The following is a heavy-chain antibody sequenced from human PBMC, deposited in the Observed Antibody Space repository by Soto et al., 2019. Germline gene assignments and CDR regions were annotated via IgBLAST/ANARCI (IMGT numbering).Heavy chain of an antibody. D-gene: IGHD3-16*01. J-gene: IGHJ5*02. CDR2: IYWDDDK. CDR3: AHIPNYYQYDWFDP. Sequence: QITLKESGPTLVKPTQTLTLTCTFSGFSLTTRGVGVGWIRQPPGKAPECLALIYWDDDKRYSPSLQSRLSITKDTSKNQVVLTMTHVDPVDTATYYCAHIPNYYQYDWFDPWGQGTLVSVSS. CDR1: GFSLTTRGVG. V-gene: IGHV2-5*02.